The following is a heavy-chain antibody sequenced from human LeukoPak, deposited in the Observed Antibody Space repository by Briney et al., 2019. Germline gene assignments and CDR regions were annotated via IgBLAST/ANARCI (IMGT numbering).Heavy chain of an antibody. J-gene: IGHJ5*02. D-gene: IGHD4-23*01. CDR3: ARSRSDYGGNSWFDP. CDR1: GFTFSSYW. Sequence: GGSLRLSCAASGFTFSSYWMHWVRQAPGKGLVWVSRINSDGSSTSYADSVKGRFTISRDNAKNTLYLQMNSLRAEDTAVYYCARSRSDYGGNSWFDPWGQGTLVTVSS. V-gene: IGHV3-74*01. CDR2: INSDGSST.